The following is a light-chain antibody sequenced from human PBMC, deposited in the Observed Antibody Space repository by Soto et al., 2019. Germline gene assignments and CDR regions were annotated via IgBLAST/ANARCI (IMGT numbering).Light chain of an antibody. CDR1: PSIGSY. J-gene: IGKJ2*01. CDR2: AAA. CDR3: QQNYDVPYT. Sequence: PLTQAPSLLSASVGDRVTITCRASPSIGSYLNWYQHKPGEAPKLLIFAAATLKSGVPSRFSGSGFNKEFTLTVTSLQPEDCANYYWQQNYDVPYTFGLGTRVEIK. V-gene: IGKV1-39*01.